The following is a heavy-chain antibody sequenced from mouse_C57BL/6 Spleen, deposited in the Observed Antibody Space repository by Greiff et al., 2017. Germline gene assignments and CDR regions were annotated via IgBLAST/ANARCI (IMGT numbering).Heavy chain of an antibody. D-gene: IGHD2-2*01. CDR1: GYTFTSYW. Sequence: QVQLQQPGAELVKPGASVKMSCKASGYTFTSYWITWVKQRPGQGLEWIGDIYPGSGSTNYNEKFKSKATLTVDTSSSTAYMQLSSLTSEDSAVYYSERLKVTMVKVYDMDYWGQGTSVTVSS. J-gene: IGHJ4*01. CDR3: ERLKVTMVKVYDMDY. CDR2: IYPGSGST. V-gene: IGHV1-55*01.